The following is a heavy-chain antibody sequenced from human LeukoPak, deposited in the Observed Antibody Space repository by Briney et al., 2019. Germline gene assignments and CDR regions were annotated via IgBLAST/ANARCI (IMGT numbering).Heavy chain of an antibody. V-gene: IGHV7-4-1*02. CDR3: ARGYTKDMTSVTHFDY. Sequence: ASVKVSCEASGYTFTSYAMNWVRQAPRQGLEWMGWINTNTGNPTYAQGFTGRFVFSLDTSVSTAYLQISSLKAEDTAVYYCARGYTKDMTSVTHFDYWGQGTLVTVSS. CDR1: GYTFTSYA. CDR2: INTNTGNP. J-gene: IGHJ4*02. D-gene: IGHD4-17*01.